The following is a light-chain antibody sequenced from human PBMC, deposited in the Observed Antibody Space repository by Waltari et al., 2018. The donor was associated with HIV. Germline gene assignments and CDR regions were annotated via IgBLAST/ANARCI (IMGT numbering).Light chain of an antibody. V-gene: IGLV1-51*01. J-gene: IGLJ2*01. Sequence: QSVLTQPPAVSAAPGQTVTISCSGSSSNIANNYVSWYQQLPGTAPKLLIYDNNMRSSGIPDRFSGSQSGTSATLAIAGLQTGDEADYYCGTWDTSLSAGVFGGGTKVTVL. CDR1: SSNIANNY. CDR2: DNN. CDR3: GTWDTSLSAGV.